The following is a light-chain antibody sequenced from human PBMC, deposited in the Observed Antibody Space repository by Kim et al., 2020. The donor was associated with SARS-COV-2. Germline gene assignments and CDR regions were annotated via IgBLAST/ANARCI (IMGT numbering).Light chain of an antibody. CDR3: QQRSKWPRT. Sequence: EIVLTQSPATLSLSPGERATLSCRATQNVDRLLAWYQQKPGQAPRLLIYAASNRATGIPARFSGSGSGTDFTLTISSLEPEDFAVYYCQQRSKWPRTFGPGTKVDIK. CDR1: QNVDRL. CDR2: AAS. V-gene: IGKV3-11*01. J-gene: IGKJ3*01.